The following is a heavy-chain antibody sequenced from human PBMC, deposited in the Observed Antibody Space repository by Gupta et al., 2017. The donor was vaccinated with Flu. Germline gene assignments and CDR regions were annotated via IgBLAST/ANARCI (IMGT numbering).Heavy chain of an antibody. CDR3: ASRYSSSSFYYYGMDV. V-gene: IGHV3-48*03. D-gene: IGHD6-6*01. CDR1: GFTFSSYE. Sequence: EVKLVESGGGLVQPGGSLRLSCAASGFTFSSYEMNWVRQAPGKGLEWVSYISPSGSSIYYADSVKGRITISRDNAKKSRYVKMNSLRAEDTAVYYCASRYSSSSFYYYGMDVWGQGTTVTVSS. J-gene: IGHJ6*02. CDR2: ISPSGSSI.